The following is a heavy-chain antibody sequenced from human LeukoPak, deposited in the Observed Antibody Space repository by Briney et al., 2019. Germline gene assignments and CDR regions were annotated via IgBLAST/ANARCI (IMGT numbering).Heavy chain of an antibody. V-gene: IGHV3-23*01. Sequence: PGGSLRLSCAASGFAFTSCAMTWVRHSLGKGLECVSVIRDGGETMRYAESVKGRFTISRDDSKNTLYLQMSSLRAEDTAVYYCAKCRTGCQYNGLYVWGQGTTVTVSS. CDR1: GFAFTSCA. CDR2: IRDGGETM. CDR3: AKCRTGCQYNGLYV. J-gene: IGHJ6*02. D-gene: IGHD1-14*01.